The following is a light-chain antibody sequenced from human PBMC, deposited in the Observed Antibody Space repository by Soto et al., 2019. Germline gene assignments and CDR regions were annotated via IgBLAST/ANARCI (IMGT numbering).Light chain of an antibody. V-gene: IGKV3-15*01. J-gene: IGKJ1*01. CDR1: QSVSSN. CDR2: GAS. CDR3: QHYNNWPRT. Sequence: EIVMTQSPATLSVSPGERATLSYRASQSVSSNLARYQQKPGQAPRLLIYGASTRATGIPARFSGSGSGTEFTLTISSLQSEDFAVYYCQHYNNWPRTFGQGTKVEIK.